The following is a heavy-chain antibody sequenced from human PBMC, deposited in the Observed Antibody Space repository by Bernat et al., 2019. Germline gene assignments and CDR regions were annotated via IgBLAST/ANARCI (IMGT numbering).Heavy chain of an antibody. CDR2: IKQDGSEK. CDR3: ARYYDYIWGSSRLKGAFDI. D-gene: IGHD3-16*02. V-gene: IGHV3-7*03. J-gene: IGHJ3*02. Sequence: EVQLVESGGGLVQPGGSLRLSCAASGFTFSSYWMSWVRQAPGKGPEWVANIKQDGSEKYYVDSVKGRFTISRDNAKNSLYLQMNSLRAEDTAVYYCARYYDYIWGSSRLKGAFDIWGQGTMVTVSS. CDR1: GFTFSSYW.